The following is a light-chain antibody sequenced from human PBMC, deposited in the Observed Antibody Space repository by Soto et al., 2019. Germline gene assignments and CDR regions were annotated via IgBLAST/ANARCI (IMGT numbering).Light chain of an antibody. J-gene: IGKJ5*01. Sequence: EIVLTQSPATLSLSPGERATLSCRASQSVSNYLAWYQQKPGQAPRLLIHDASNRATGIPARFSGSGSGTDFTLTISSLEPEDFAVYYCQQRSIWPPITFGQGTRLEIK. CDR2: DAS. V-gene: IGKV3-11*01. CDR1: QSVSNY. CDR3: QQRSIWPPIT.